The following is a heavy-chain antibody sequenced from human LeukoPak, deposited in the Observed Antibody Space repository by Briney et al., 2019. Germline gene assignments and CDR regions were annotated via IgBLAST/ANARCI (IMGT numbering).Heavy chain of an antibody. Sequence: SETLSLTCTVSGGSISSYYWSWIRQPAGKGLEWIGRIYTSGSTNYNPSLKSRVTMSVDTSKNQFSLKLSSVTAADTAVYYCAREPRYCSSTSCYYYGMDVWGQGTTVTVSS. J-gene: IGHJ6*02. CDR2: IYTSGST. CDR3: AREPRYCSSTSCYYYGMDV. CDR1: GGSISSYY. D-gene: IGHD2-2*01. V-gene: IGHV4-4*07.